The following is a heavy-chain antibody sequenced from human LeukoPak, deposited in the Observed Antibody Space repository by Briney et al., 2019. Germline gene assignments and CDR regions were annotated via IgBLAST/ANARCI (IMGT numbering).Heavy chain of an antibody. CDR3: ARVGSESYYPR. CDR1: GFTVNSTY. J-gene: IGHJ1*01. Sequence: PGGSLRLSCAASGFTVNSTYMSWIRQAPGKGLEWVSVIYTGDGTYYADSVKGRFTISRDNSKNTVFLQMNSLRAEDTAVYYCARVGSESYYPRWGQGTLVTVSS. V-gene: IGHV3-53*01. D-gene: IGHD1-26*01. CDR2: IYTGDGT.